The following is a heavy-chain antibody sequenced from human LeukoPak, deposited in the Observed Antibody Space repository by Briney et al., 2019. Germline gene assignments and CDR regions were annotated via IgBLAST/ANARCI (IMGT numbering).Heavy chain of an antibody. CDR3: ARDYGRRGKLNRNIAVAGYFDY. Sequence: GGSLRLSCAASGFTFSSYEMNWVRQAPGKGLEWVSYISSSGSTIYYADSVKGRFTISRDNAKNSLYLQMNSLRAEDTAVYYCARDYGRRGKLNRNIAVAGYFDYWGQGTLVTVSS. J-gene: IGHJ4*02. CDR1: GFTFSSYE. D-gene: IGHD6-19*01. V-gene: IGHV3-48*03. CDR2: ISSSGSTI.